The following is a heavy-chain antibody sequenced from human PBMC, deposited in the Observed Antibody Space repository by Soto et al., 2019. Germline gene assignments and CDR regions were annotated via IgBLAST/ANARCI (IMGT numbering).Heavy chain of an antibody. V-gene: IGHV4-59*01. D-gene: IGHD4-17*01. Sequence: PSETLSLTCTVSGGSISSYYWSWIRQPPGKGLEWIGYIYYSGSTNYNPSLKSRVTISVDTSKNQFSLKLSSVTAADTAVYYWARAQDYGELFDYWGQGTLVTVSS. CDR1: GGSISSYY. CDR3: ARAQDYGELFDY. J-gene: IGHJ4*02. CDR2: IYYSGST.